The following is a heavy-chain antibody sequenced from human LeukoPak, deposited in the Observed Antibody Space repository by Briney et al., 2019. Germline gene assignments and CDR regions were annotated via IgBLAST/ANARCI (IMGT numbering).Heavy chain of an antibody. Sequence: GGSLRLSCAASGFTFSSYAMHWVRQAPGKGLEWVAVISYDGSNKYYANSVKGRFTISRDNSKNTLYLQMGSLRAEDMAVYYCARGAWLETTDYWGQGTLVTVSS. CDR1: GFTFSSYA. CDR2: ISYDGSNK. V-gene: IGHV3-30*14. J-gene: IGHJ4*02. D-gene: IGHD1-7*01. CDR3: ARGAWLETTDY.